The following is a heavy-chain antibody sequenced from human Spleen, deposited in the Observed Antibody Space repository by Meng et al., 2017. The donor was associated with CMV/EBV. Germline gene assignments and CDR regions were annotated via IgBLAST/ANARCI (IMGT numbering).Heavy chain of an antibody. Sequence: GGSLRLSCAVSGLSVNSNYMSWVRQAPGRGLEWVSTLYPRGSIYYADSVKGRFTISRDNSRSTLYLQMNSLRSDDTAVYYCAKDDGVAVAYFYYGMDVWGQGTTVTVSS. V-gene: IGHV3-53*05. CDR3: AKDDGVAVAYFYYGMDV. CDR2: LYPRGSI. J-gene: IGHJ6*02. CDR1: GLSVNSNY. D-gene: IGHD6-19*01.